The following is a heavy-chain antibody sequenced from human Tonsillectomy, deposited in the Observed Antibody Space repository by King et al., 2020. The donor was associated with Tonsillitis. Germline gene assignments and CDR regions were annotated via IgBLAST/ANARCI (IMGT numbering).Heavy chain of an antibody. J-gene: IGHJ6*02. V-gene: IGHV2-5*02. Sequence: LTLQESGPTRVKPTQTLTLTCTFSGFSLSTSGEGVGWIRQPPGKALEWLALIYWDDDKRYSPSLKSRLTITKDTSKNQVVLTMTNMDPVDTATYYCAHRPYEIFSYGMAVGGQGTTVTAPS. CDR3: AHRPYEIFSYGMAV. D-gene: IGHD3-9*01. CDR1: GFSLSTSGEG. CDR2: IYWDDDK.